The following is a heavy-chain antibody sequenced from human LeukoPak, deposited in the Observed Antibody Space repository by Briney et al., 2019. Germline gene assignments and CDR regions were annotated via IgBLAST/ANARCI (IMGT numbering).Heavy chain of an antibody. Sequence: GGSLRLSCAASGFTVSSNYMSWVRQAPGKGLEWVSVIYSGGSTYYADSVKGRFTISRDNAKNTLYLQMNSLRAEDTAVYYCARESGFGESPLDYWGQGTLVTVSS. CDR1: GFTVSSNY. J-gene: IGHJ4*02. CDR2: IYSGGST. V-gene: IGHV3-53*01. D-gene: IGHD3-10*01. CDR3: ARESGFGESPLDY.